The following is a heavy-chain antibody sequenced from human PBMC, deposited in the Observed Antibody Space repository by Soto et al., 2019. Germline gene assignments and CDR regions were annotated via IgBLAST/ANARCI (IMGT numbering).Heavy chain of an antibody. Sequence: GASVKVSCKASGYTFTSYGISWVRQAPGQGLEWMGWISAYNGNTNYAQKLQGRVTMTTDTSTSTAYMELRSLRSDDTAVYYCARGWGPLLYPVLSGRGEVMDVWGQGTTVTVSS. J-gene: IGHJ6*02. V-gene: IGHV1-18*04. CDR2: ISAYNGNT. D-gene: IGHD2-15*01. CDR3: ARGWGPLLYPVLSGRGEVMDV. CDR1: GYTFTSYG.